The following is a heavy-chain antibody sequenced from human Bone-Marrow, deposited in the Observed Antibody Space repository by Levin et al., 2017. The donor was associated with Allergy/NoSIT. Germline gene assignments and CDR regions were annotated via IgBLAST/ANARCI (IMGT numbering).Heavy chain of an antibody. J-gene: IGHJ6*02. CDR3: ARTFGELPNNRPDYYYGMDG. V-gene: IGHV4-30-4*01. D-gene: IGHD3-10*01. CDR1: GGSISSGDYY. CDR2: IYYSGST. Sequence: PSETLSLTCTVSGGSISSGDYYWSWIRQPPGKGLEWIGYIYYSGSTYYNPSLKSRVTISVDTSKNQFSLKLSSVTAADTAVYYCARTFGELPNNRPDYYYGMDGWGQGTTVTVSS.